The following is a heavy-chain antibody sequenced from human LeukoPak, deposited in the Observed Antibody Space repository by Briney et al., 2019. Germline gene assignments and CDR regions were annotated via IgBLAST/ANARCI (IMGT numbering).Heavy chain of an antibody. V-gene: IGHV3-21*01. D-gene: IGHD5-18*01. CDR2: ISSDSNHR. CDR1: GFTFSTYS. Sequence: GALRLSCAASGFTFSTYSMNWVRQAPGKGLEWVSSISSDSNHRFYADSLKGRFTISRDNAKNSLYLQMNSLRAEDTAVYYCARGYSYGYVFDYWGQGTLVTVSS. CDR3: ARGYSYGYVFDY. J-gene: IGHJ4*02.